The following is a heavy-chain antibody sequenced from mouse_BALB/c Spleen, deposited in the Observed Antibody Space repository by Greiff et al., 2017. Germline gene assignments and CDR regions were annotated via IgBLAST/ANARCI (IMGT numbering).Heavy chain of an antibody. Sequence: EVQLVESGPGLVKPSQSLSLTCTVTGYSITSDYAWNWIRQFPGNKLEWMGYISYSGSTSYNPSLKSRISITRDTSKNQFFLQLNSVTTEDTATYYCARRGNWEDYWGQGTSVTVSS. CDR2: ISYSGST. V-gene: IGHV3-2*02. J-gene: IGHJ4*01. D-gene: IGHD4-1*01. CDR3: ARRGNWEDY. CDR1: GYSITSDYA.